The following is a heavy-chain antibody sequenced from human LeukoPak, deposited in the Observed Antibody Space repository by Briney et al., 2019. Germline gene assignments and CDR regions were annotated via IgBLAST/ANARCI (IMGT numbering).Heavy chain of an antibody. V-gene: IGHV4-34*01. CDR1: GGSFSGYY. CDR2: INHSGST. CDR3: ARGRVQLWGRYNWFDP. J-gene: IGHJ5*02. Sequence: SETLSPTCAVYGGSFSGYYWSWIRQPPGKGLEWLGEINHSGSTNYNPSLKSRVTISVDTSKNQFSLKLSSVTAADTAVYYCARGRVQLWGRYNWFDPWGQGTLVTVSS. D-gene: IGHD5-18*01.